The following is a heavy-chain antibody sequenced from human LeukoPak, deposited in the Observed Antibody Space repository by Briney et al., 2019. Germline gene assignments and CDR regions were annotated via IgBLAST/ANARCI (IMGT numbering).Heavy chain of an antibody. CDR1: GYTFTSYG. Sequence: ASVKVSCKASGYTFTSYGISWVRQAPGQGLEWMGWIRAYNGNTNYAQKLQGRVTMTTDTSTSKAYMELRSLRSDDTAVYYCARDRSQTYYYDSSGYRTFDYWGQGTLVTVFS. CDR3: ARDRSQTYYYDSSGYRTFDY. J-gene: IGHJ4*02. CDR2: IRAYNGNT. D-gene: IGHD3-22*01. V-gene: IGHV1-18*01.